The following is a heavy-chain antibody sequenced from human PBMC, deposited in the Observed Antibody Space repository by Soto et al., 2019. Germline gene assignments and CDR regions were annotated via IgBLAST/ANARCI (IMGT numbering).Heavy chain of an antibody. CDR1: GYTFSSYG. CDR3: ARGVDFDY. V-gene: IGHV1-18*04. Sequence: ASVKVSCKASGYTFSSYGLSWVRQAPGKGIEWMGRVSVYNNNTNYAQKFQGRVTLTTETSTSTVYMELRNLRPDDTAVYYCARGVDFDYWGQGTLVTVSS. CDR2: VSVYNNNT. J-gene: IGHJ4*02.